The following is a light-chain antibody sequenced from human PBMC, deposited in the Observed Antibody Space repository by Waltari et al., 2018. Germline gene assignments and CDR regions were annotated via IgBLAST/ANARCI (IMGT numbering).Light chain of an antibody. CDR1: QSVTSS. Sequence: EIVMTQSPPTLSMSPGEGATLSCRAGQSVTSSLAWYQQKPGQAPRLLIYSASTRATGVPARFSGSGSGTDFTLTISSLQSEDFAIYYCQQYKDWPTFGQGTKLEIK. J-gene: IGKJ2*01. V-gene: IGKV3-15*01. CDR2: SAS. CDR3: QQYKDWPT.